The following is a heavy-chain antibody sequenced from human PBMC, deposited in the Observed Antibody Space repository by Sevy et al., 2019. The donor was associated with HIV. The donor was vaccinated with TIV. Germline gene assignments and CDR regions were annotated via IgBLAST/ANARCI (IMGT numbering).Heavy chain of an antibody. Sequence: GGSLRLSCEASGFTFSNYGMHWVRQAPGKGLEWVALISYDASNKYYGDSINGRFTISRDNSKNTLYLQMNSLRGEETAVYYCANDPVFGLLIHKGQDSFHIWGQGTMVTVSS. D-gene: IGHD3-3*01. J-gene: IGHJ3*02. V-gene: IGHV3-30*18. CDR2: ISYDASNK. CDR1: GFTFSNYG. CDR3: ANDPVFGLLIHKGQDSFHI.